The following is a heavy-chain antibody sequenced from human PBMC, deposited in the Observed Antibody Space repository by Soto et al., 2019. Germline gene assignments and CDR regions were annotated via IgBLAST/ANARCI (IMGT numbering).Heavy chain of an antibody. CDR3: AGDEGYYYMDV. CDR1: GFTFSSYG. J-gene: IGHJ6*03. V-gene: IGHV3-30*03. Sequence: GGSLRLSCAASGFTFSSYGMHWVRQAPGKGLEWVAVISYDGSNKYYADSVKGRFTISRDNSKNTLYLQMNSLRAEDTAVYYCAGDEGYYYMDVWGKGTTVTVSS. CDR2: ISYDGSNK.